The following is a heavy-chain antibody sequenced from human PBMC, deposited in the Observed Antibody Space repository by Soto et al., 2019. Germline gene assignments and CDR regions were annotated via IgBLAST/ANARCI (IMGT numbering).Heavy chain of an antibody. CDR1: GGTFSSYA. V-gene: IGHV1-69*01. Sequence: QVQLVQSGAEVKKPGSSVNVSCKASGGTFSSYAISWVRQAPGQGLEWMGGIIPIFGTANYAQKFQGRVTITADESTSTAYMELGSRRCEDTAVYYCARVIARHYYDSRKVLSGMDVWGQGTTVTVSS. CDR3: ARVIARHYYDSRKVLSGMDV. J-gene: IGHJ6*02. CDR2: IIPIFGTA. D-gene: IGHD3-22*01.